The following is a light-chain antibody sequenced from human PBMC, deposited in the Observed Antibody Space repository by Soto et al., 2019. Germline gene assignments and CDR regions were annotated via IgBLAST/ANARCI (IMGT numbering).Light chain of an antibody. Sequence: EIVLRQSPATLSLSPGERAAPSCRASQSVSSYLAWYQQKPGQAPRLLIYDTSNRATGIPARFSGSGSGTDFTLTISSLEPEDFAVYYCQQRSNWPLTFGGGTKVDIK. V-gene: IGKV3-11*01. CDR2: DTS. J-gene: IGKJ4*01. CDR3: QQRSNWPLT. CDR1: QSVSSY.